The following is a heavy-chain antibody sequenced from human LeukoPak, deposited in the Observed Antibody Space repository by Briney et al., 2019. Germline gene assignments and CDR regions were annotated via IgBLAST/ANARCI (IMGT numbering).Heavy chain of an antibody. CDR1: GYTFTSYD. V-gene: IGHV1-8*02. CDR3: AGGLSITRIAAWFDP. J-gene: IGHJ5*02. CDR2: MNPNSGNT. D-gene: IGHD6-13*01. Sequence: ASVKVSCKASGYTFTSYDINWVRQATGQGLEWMGWMNPNSGNTGYAQKFQGRVTMTRNTSISTAYLELSSLRSEDTAVYYCAGGLSITRIAAWFDPWGQGTLVTVSS.